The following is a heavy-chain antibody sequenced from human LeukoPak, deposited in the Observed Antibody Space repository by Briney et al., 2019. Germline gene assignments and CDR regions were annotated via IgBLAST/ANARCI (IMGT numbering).Heavy chain of an antibody. Sequence: GGSLRLSCAASGFTFSNYNMNWVRQAPGKGLEWVSSITSSSTYIYYADSVKGRFTISRDNAENSLYLQMNSLRDEDTAVYYCARDPYSGGYWPYYYYMDVWGKGTTVTISS. J-gene: IGHJ6*03. D-gene: IGHD1-26*01. CDR1: GFTFSNYN. CDR2: ITSSSTYI. V-gene: IGHV3-21*01. CDR3: ARDPYSGGYWPYYYYMDV.